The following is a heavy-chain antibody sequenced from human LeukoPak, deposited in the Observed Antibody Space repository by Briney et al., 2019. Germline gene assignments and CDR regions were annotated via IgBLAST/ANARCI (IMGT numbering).Heavy chain of an antibody. CDR1: GFTVSRNY. D-gene: IGHD2-2*01. Sequence: GGSLRLSCVASGFTVSRNYMSWVRQAPGKGLEWVSVIYSGGSTYYADSVKGRFTISRDNSRNTLYLQMNSLRAEDTAVYYCARHSMEDIVVVPAAHFDYWGQGTLVTVSS. CDR2: IYSGGST. V-gene: IGHV3-66*04. CDR3: ARHSMEDIVVVPAAHFDY. J-gene: IGHJ4*02.